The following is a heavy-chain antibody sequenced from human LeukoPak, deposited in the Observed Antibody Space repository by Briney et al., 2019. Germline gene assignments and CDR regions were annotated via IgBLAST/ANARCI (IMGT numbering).Heavy chain of an antibody. J-gene: IGHJ6*03. V-gene: IGHV4-31*03. Sequence: SETLSLTCTVSGGSISSGGYYWSWIRQHPGKGLEWIGYIYYSGSTYYNPSLKSRVTISVDTSKNQFSLKLSSVTAADTAVYYCARVNAGRWLQLMGYYYYYYMDVWGKGTTVTVSS. CDR3: ARVNAGRWLQLMGYYYYYYMDV. CDR2: IYYSGST. D-gene: IGHD5-24*01. CDR1: GGSISSGGYY.